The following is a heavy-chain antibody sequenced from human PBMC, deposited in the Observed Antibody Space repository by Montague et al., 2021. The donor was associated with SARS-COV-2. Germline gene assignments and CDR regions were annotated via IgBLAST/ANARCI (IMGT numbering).Heavy chain of an antibody. V-gene: IGHV4-59*11. CDR1: ADSISGHY. CDR3: ARAASVRRGVSCFDP. J-gene: IGHJ5*02. D-gene: IGHD2-15*01. Sequence: SETLSLTCSVSADSISGHYLAWIRQAPGKGLEWIAYIYYSGGALYNPSLQSRVTMSVDTSNNQFSLNLTSVTPADTAVYYCARAASVRRGVSCFDPWGQGALVTVSS. CDR2: IYYSGGA.